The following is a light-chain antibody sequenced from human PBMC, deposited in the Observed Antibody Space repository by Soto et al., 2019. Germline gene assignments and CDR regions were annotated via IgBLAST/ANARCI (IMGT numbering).Light chain of an antibody. Sequence: DIQLTQSRYFLSASVGDSVALTCRASQSIRYWVAWYQHKPGKAPKLLIYDASTLESGVPTRFSGSGSGTEFTLTISSLHPDDFATYYCQQYNILSTFGQGTKVDI. CDR3: QQYNILST. CDR1: QSIRYW. J-gene: IGKJ1*01. CDR2: DAS. V-gene: IGKV1-5*01.